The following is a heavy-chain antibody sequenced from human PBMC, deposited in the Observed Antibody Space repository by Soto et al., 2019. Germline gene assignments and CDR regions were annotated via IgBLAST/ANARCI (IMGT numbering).Heavy chain of an antibody. J-gene: IGHJ4*02. CDR2: IYYSGST. Sequence: QLQLQESGPGLVKPSETLSLTCTVSGGSIRSSSYYWGWIRQPPGKGLEWIGSIYYSGSTYYNPSLKSRVTISVDTSKNQFSLKLSSVTAADTAVYYCARHGSLVVPAATYDYWGQGTLVTVSS. V-gene: IGHV4-39*01. D-gene: IGHD2-2*01. CDR3: ARHGSLVVPAATYDY. CDR1: GGSIRSSSYY.